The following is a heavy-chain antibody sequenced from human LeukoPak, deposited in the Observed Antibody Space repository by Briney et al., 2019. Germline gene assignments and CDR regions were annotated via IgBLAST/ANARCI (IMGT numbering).Heavy chain of an antibody. D-gene: IGHD3-3*01. V-gene: IGHV3-66*01. CDR2: IYSCGST. Sequence: PGGSLRLSCAASGFTVSSCYMTWVRQAPGKGLEWVSVIYSCGSTYYTDSVKGRFTISRDNSKNPLYLQMNSLRVEDTAVYYCARDVRRSGDYYGMDVWGQGTTVTVSS. CDR1: GFTVSSCY. CDR3: ARDVRRSGDYYGMDV. J-gene: IGHJ6*02.